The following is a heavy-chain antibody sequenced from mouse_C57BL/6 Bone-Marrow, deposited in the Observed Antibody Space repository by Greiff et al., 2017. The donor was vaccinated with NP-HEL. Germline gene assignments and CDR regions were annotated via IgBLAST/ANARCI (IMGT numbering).Heavy chain of an antibody. Sequence: EVQLQQSGAELVRPGASVKLSCTASGFNIKDDYMHWVKQRPEQGLEWIGWIDPENGDTEYASKFQGKATITADTSSNTAYLQLSSLTSEDTAVYYCTPYYKYFDVWGTGTTVTVSS. V-gene: IGHV14-4*01. J-gene: IGHJ1*03. CDR1: GFNIKDDY. D-gene: IGHD2-12*01. CDR3: TPYYKYFDV. CDR2: IDPENGDT.